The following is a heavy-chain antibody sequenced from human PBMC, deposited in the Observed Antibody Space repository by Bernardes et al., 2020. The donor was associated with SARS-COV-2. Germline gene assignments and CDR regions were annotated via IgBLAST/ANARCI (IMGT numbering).Heavy chain of an antibody. CDR2: VYYSGRT. V-gene: IGHV4-59*01. CDR1: GGSISNSY. D-gene: IGHD6-19*01. Sequence: SETLSLTCTVSGGSISNSYWSWIRQPPGKGLEWIGYVYYSGRTHYNPSLKSRVTMSVDTSRNQFSLKLSSVTAADTAVYYCARGSSGWYGGNWFDPWGQGTLVTGSS. J-gene: IGHJ5*02. CDR3: ARGSSGWYGGNWFDP.